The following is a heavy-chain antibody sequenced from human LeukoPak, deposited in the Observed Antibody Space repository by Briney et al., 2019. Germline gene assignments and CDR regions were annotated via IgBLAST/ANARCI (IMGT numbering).Heavy chain of an antibody. J-gene: IGHJ4*02. CDR1: GFTFSGSG. Sequence: GESLRLSCAASGFTFSGSGMHWVRQAPGKGLEWVAFIRYHGSDKYYADSVKGRFTISRDNSKNTLYLQMNSLRPEDTSVYYCARGQHFRLYDSSAYYPYWGQGTLVTVSS. CDR2: IRYHGSDK. D-gene: IGHD3-22*01. V-gene: IGHV3-30*02. CDR3: ARGQHFRLYDSSAYYPY.